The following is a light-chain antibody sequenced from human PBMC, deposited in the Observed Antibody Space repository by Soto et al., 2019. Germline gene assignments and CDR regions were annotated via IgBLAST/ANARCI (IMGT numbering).Light chain of an antibody. CDR2: KAS. J-gene: IGKJ1*01. V-gene: IGKV1-5*03. CDR3: QQDNSYSPT. CDR1: QSISTW. Sequence: DIQMSKSPSTLSAYIGERVTMTCRASQSISTWLAWYQQEPGKAPKLLIHKASSLQSGVPSRFSGSGSGTDFTLTISSLHPDDFATYYCQQDNSYSPTFGQGTKVDIK.